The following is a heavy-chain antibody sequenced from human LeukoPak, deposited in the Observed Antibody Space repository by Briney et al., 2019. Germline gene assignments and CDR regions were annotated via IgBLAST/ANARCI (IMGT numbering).Heavy chain of an antibody. V-gene: IGHV3-49*04. CDR1: GFTFGDYA. D-gene: IGHD3-3*01. J-gene: IGHJ4*02. CDR3: TREPDDSDFWSGYYTGVRRGDY. Sequence: GGSLRLSCTASGFTFGDYAMSWVRQAPGKGLEWVGFIRSKAYGGTTEYAASVKGRFTISGDDSKSNAYLQMNSLKTEDTAVYYCTREPDDSDFWSGYYTGVRRGDYWGQGTLVTVSS. CDR2: IRSKAYGGTT.